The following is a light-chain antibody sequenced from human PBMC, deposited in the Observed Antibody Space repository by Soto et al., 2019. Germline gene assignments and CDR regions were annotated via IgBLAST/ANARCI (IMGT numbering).Light chain of an antibody. CDR1: SSDVGGYNF. Sequence: QSALTQPASVSGSPGQSITISCTGASSDVGGYNFVSWYQQHPGKAPKLIICDVSNRPSGVSNRFSGSKSGNTASLTISGLQAEDEADYYCSSYTSSSTLVFGTGTKVTVL. CDR3: SSYTSSSTLV. J-gene: IGLJ1*01. CDR2: DVS. V-gene: IGLV2-14*01.